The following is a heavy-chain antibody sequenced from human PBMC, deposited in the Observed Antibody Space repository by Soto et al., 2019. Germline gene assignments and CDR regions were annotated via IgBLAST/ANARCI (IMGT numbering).Heavy chain of an antibody. D-gene: IGHD3-3*01. Sequence: QVQLVQSGAEVKRPGGSVKVSCKASGYTFRNYGITWVRQAPGQGLEWMAWISPYNGNTNYAQDLQGRVTMTTDTSTSTAYMELRSLTSEHTAMYYCARDLVSGSDFWRAYNGGYIDYWGQGTLVTVSS. V-gene: IGHV1-18*01. CDR1: GYTFRNYG. CDR3: ARDLVSGSDFWRAYNGGYIDY. J-gene: IGHJ4*02. CDR2: ISPYNGNT.